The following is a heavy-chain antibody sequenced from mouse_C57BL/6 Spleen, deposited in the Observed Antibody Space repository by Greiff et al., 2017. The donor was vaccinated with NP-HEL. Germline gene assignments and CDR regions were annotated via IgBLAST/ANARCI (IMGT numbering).Heavy chain of an antibody. Sequence: QVQLQQSGAELARPFPSVNLSCNSSGYTFTSYGISWVKQRTGQGLEWIGEIYPRSGNTYYNEKFKGKATLTADKSSSTAYMELRSLTSEDSAVYFCARPSYGSAMDYWGQGTSVTVSS. CDR1: GYTFTSYG. D-gene: IGHD1-1*01. CDR2: IYPRSGNT. CDR3: ARPSYGSAMDY. V-gene: IGHV1-81*01. J-gene: IGHJ4*01.